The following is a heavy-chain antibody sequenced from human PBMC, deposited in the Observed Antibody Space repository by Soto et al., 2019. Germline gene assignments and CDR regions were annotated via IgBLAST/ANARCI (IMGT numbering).Heavy chain of an antibody. Sequence: SVKVACKASGGTFSSYTISWVRQAPGQGLEWMGRIIPILGIANYAQKFQGRVTITSDTSTSTAYMELSSLRSEDTAVYYCARDLAVIVVVPAAGGLDYWGQGTLVTVSS. J-gene: IGHJ4*02. D-gene: IGHD2-2*01. V-gene: IGHV1-69*04. CDR1: GGTFSSYT. CDR3: ARDLAVIVVVPAAGGLDY. CDR2: IIPILGIA.